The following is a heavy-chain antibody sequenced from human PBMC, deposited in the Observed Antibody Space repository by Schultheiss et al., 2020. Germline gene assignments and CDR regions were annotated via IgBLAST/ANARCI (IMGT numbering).Heavy chain of an antibody. CDR1: GGSISSSSYY. J-gene: IGHJ5*02. Sequence: SETLSLTCTVSGGSISSSSYYWSWIRQPPGKGLEWIGSIYHSGSTYYNPSLKSRVTISVDTSKNQFSLKLSSVTAADTAVYYCARAPIFGVVLPPAFDPWGQGTLVTVSS. V-gene: IGHV4-39*07. CDR2: IYHSGST. D-gene: IGHD3-3*01. CDR3: ARAPIFGVVLPPAFDP.